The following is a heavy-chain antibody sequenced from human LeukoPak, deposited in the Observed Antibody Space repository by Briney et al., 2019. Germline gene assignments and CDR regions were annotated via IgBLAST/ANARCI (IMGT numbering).Heavy chain of an antibody. CDR3: AKLGGQELHNYYVAV. CDR2: IIDSGEST. J-gene: IGHJ6*03. V-gene: IGHV3-23*01. Sequence: PGGSLRLSCAASGFTFSSYAMSWVRQAPGKGLEWVSGIIDSGESTYYANFAKGRFTISRDNSNNTLYLQMNSLRAEDTVVYYCAKLGGQELHNYYVAVCGKGTTVAVSS. D-gene: IGHD3-16*01. CDR1: GFTFSSYA.